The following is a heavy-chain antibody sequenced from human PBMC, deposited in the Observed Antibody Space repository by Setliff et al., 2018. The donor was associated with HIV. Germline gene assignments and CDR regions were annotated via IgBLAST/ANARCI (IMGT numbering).Heavy chain of an antibody. CDR1: NDSITYYY. J-gene: IGHJ3*02. CDR3: ARGQGCGGGCHYAFEM. V-gene: IGHV4-59*08. Sequence: SETLSLTCSVSNDSITYYYWNWIRQPPGKGLEWIGNIFDSENTNYNPSLKSRVTMSVDTSKNQFSLKLSSVTAADTAVYYCARGQGCGGGCHYAFEMWGQGTMVTVSS. CDR2: IFDSENT. D-gene: IGHD2-21*02.